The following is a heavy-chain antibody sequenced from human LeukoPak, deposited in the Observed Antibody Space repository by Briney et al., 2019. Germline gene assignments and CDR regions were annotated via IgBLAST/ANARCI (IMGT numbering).Heavy chain of an antibody. CDR3: TRIRCGHSGSVCYNH. CDR2: ISHTEGT. Sequence: PSETLSLTCGVFGVSINDYYWSWIRQSPGKGLEWIGEISHTEGTRYNPSLESRVTMSVGTSENQLSLKLIFVTAADTAVYYCTRIRCGHSGSVCYNHWGLGTLVTVSS. D-gene: IGHD3-9*01. V-gene: IGHV4-34*01. J-gene: IGHJ4*02. CDR1: GVSINDYY.